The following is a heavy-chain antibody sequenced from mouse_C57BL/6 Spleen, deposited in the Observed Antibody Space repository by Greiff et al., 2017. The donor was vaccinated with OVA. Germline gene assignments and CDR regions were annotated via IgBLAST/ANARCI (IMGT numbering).Heavy chain of an antibody. CDR2: ISYDGSN. V-gene: IGHV3-6*01. D-gene: IGHD2-1*01. J-gene: IGHJ2*01. Sequence: ESGPGLVKPSQSLSLTCSVTGYSITSGYYWNWIRQFPGNKLEWMGYISYDGSNNYNPSLKNRISITRDTSKNQFFLKLNSVTTEDTATYYCAIYYGNPYFDYWGQGTTLTVSS. CDR1: GYSITSGYY. CDR3: AIYYGNPYFDY.